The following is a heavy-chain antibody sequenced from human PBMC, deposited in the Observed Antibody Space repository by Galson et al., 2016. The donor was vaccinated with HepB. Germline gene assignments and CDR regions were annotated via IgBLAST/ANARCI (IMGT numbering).Heavy chain of an antibody. V-gene: IGHV3-30*18. D-gene: IGHD6-19*01. CDR1: GFTFSNYG. CDR2: ISYDGSNK. CDR3: AKEGIAVAGTGDDY. J-gene: IGHJ4*02. Sequence: SLRLSCAASGFTFSNYGMHWVRQAPGKGLEWVAVISYDGSNKYYADSVKGRFTISRDNSKNTLYLQMNSLRAEDTAVYYCAKEGIAVAGTGDDYWGQGTLVTVSS.